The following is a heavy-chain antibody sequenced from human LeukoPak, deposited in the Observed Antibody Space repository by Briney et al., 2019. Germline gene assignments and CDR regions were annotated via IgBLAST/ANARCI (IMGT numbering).Heavy chain of an antibody. CDR3: ANRDIVVVVAATDDY. V-gene: IGHV3-23*01. CDR2: ISGSGGST. CDR1: GFTFSSYA. J-gene: IGHJ4*02. D-gene: IGHD2-15*01. Sequence: PGGSLRLSCAASGFTFSSYAMSWVRQAPGKGLEWDSAISGSGGSTYYADSVKGRFTISRDNSKNTLYLQMNSLRAEDTAVYYCANRDIVVVVAATDDYWGQGALVTVSS.